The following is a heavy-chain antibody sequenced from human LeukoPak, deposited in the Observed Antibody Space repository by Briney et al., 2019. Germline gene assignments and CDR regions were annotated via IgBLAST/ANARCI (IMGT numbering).Heavy chain of an antibody. J-gene: IGHJ4*02. Sequence: SGPTLVNPTQTLTLTCTFSGFSLSTSGVGVGWIRQPPGEALEWLALIYWNDDKRYSPSLKSRLTITKDTSKNQVVLTMTNMDPVDTATYYCAHSRGYYDILTGYGYFDYWGQGTLVTVSS. D-gene: IGHD3-9*01. V-gene: IGHV2-5*01. CDR2: IYWNDDK. CDR1: GFSLSTSGVG. CDR3: AHSRGYYDILTGYGYFDY.